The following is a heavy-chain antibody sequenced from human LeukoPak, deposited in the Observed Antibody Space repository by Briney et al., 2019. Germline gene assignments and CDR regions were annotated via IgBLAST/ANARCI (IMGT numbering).Heavy chain of an antibody. Sequence: PGGSLRLSCAASGFTFSSYAMHWVRQAPGKGLEYVSAISSYGGSTYYANSVKGRFSISRDNSKNTLYLQMGSLRAEDMAVYYCARGSSVGKQLPNDYWGQGTLVTVSS. CDR1: GFTFSSYA. V-gene: IGHV3-64*01. CDR2: ISSYGGST. D-gene: IGHD6-13*01. CDR3: ARGSSVGKQLPNDY. J-gene: IGHJ4*02.